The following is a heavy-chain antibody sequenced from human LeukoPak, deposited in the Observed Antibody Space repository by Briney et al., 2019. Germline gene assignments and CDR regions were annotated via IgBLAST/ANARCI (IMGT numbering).Heavy chain of an antibody. J-gene: IGHJ4*02. D-gene: IGHD3-22*01. Sequence: SETLSLTCTVSGGSISSSSYYWGWIRQPPGKGLEWIGSIYYSGSTYYNPSLKSRVTISVDTSKNQFSLKLSSVTAADTAVYYCARRPSYYYDSSGYYYDYGGQGTLVTVSS. CDR1: GGSISSSSYY. CDR3: ARRPSYYYDSSGYYYDY. CDR2: IYYSGST. V-gene: IGHV4-39*01.